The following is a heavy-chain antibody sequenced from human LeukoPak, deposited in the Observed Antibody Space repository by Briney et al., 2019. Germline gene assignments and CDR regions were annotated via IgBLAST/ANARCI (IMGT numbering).Heavy chain of an antibody. CDR2: MNPNSGNT. CDR3: ARDILTGPLIDY. Sequence: ASVKVSCKASGYTFTSYDINWVRQATGQGLEWMGWMNPNSGNTGYAQKFQGRVTMTRNTSISTAYMELSSLRSEDTAVYYCARDILTGPLIDYWGQGTLVTVSS. D-gene: IGHD3-9*01. V-gene: IGHV1-8*01. J-gene: IGHJ4*02. CDR1: GYTFTSYD.